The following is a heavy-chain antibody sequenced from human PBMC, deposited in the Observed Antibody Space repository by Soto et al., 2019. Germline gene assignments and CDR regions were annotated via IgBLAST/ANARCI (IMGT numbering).Heavy chain of an antibody. CDR2: ISGGGEAI. D-gene: IGHD6-19*01. J-gene: IGHJ4*01. Sequence: EVQLVESGADLVQPGGSLSLSCAASRFTFSDYSTNWVRQAPGKGLERVSYISGGGEAIYYADSVRGRFTIARDNAKKSLGLQISSLGAEDRAVYYCARDSLSSEWLPTRYFGYWGGGTLVVVCS. CDR1: RFTFSDYS. CDR3: ARDSLSSEWLPTRYFGY. V-gene: IGHV3-48*01.